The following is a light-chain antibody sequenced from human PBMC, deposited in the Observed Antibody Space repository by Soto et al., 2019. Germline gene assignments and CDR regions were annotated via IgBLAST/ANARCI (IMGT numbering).Light chain of an antibody. CDR2: SAS. CDR3: QQYNSFPWT. V-gene: IGKV1-39*01. CDR1: QSISRY. J-gene: IGKJ1*01. Sequence: DIQMTQSPSSLSASVGDRVTVTCRAGQSISRYLNWYQQRPGKAPKLLIYSASTLQTGVPSRFSGSGSGTDFTLTIRNLQPDDFATYYCQQYNSFPWTFGLGTKVEIK.